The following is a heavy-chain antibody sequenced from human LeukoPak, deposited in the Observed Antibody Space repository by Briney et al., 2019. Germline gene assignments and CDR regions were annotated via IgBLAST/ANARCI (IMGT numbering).Heavy chain of an antibody. CDR1: VFTFSSYA. Sequence: PGGSLRLSCAASVFTFSSYAMSWVRQAPGKGLEWVSAISGSGGSTYYADSVKGRFTISRDNSKNTLYLQMNSLRAEDTAVYYCAKGSSGLLYDYYYGMDVWGQGTTVTVSS. V-gene: IGHV3-23*01. CDR3: AKGSSGLLYDYYYGMDV. J-gene: IGHJ6*02. D-gene: IGHD3-3*01. CDR2: ISGSGGST.